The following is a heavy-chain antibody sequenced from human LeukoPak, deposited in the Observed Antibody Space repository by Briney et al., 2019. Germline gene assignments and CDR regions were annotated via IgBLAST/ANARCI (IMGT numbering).Heavy chain of an antibody. CDR1: GFTFSNYW. J-gene: IGHJ1*01. V-gene: IGHV3-7*03. CDR3: AKDRYGGNSVIFSEYFQH. Sequence: GGSLKLSRAASGFTFSNYWMTWVRQAPGKGLEWVANIKHDGSEDYYLDSVKGRFTISRDNAKSSMWLQMNSLRAEDTAVYYCAKDRYGGNSVIFSEYFQHWGQGTLVTVSS. D-gene: IGHD4-23*01. CDR2: IKHDGSED.